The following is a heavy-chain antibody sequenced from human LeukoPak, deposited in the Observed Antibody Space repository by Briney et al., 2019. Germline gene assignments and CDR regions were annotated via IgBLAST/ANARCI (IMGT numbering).Heavy chain of an antibody. Sequence: ASVKVSCKASGYTFTSYDINWVRQATGQGLEWMGWISAYNGNTNYTQKLQGRVTMTTDTSTSTAYMDLRSLRSDDTAVYYCARVSASGGYAFDIWGQGTMVTVSS. J-gene: IGHJ3*02. V-gene: IGHV1-18*01. CDR3: ARVSASGGYAFDI. CDR2: ISAYNGNT. D-gene: IGHD6-25*01. CDR1: GYTFTSYD.